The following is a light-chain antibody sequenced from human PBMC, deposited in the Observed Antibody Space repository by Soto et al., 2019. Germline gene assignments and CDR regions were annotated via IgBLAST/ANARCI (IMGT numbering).Light chain of an antibody. Sequence: IVLTQCQGTMSLCPWARATYYFRAIQSVGYYLAWYQQKPGQAPRLLIYDASSRATGVPDRFSGSGSGTDFTLTISSLQSEDFAVYYCQQLNYWPRISFGQGRRLAIK. V-gene: IGKV3-11*01. CDR2: DAS. CDR1: QSVGYY. CDR3: QQLNYWPRIS. J-gene: IGKJ5*01.